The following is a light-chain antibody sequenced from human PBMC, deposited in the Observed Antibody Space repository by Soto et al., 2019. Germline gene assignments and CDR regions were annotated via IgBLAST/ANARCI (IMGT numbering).Light chain of an antibody. CDR2: GAS. CDR1: QSVADN. Sequence: EVVMTQSPATLSVSPGERVTLSFRSSQSVADNLAWFQQKPGQGPRLLIYGASTRATGIPARFSGSGSGTDFTLAISSLEPEDFALYYCQQRSDWPLTFGGGTKVDIK. V-gene: IGKV3-11*01. J-gene: IGKJ4*01. CDR3: QQRSDWPLT.